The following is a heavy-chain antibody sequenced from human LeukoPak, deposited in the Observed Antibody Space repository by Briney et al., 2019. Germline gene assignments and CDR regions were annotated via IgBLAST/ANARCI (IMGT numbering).Heavy chain of an antibody. J-gene: IGHJ6*02. CDR3: AKGGSTNFYYGDV. CDR2: IYDSGST. Sequence: AETLSLTCTVSGGSISSYYWSWIRQPPGKGLEWIGDIYDSGSTRYNTSLESRVTISVDTSKNQFSLKLSSVTAADTAVYYCAKGGSTNFYYGDVWGQGTTVTVSS. CDR1: GGSISSYY. V-gene: IGHV4-59*01. D-gene: IGHD2/OR15-2a*01.